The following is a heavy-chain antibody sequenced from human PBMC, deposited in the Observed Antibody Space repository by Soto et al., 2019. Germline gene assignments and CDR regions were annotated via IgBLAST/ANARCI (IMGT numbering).Heavy chain of an antibody. CDR2: ISGSGGST. J-gene: IGHJ3*02. Sequence: GSLRLSCAASGFTFSSYAISWVLQSPLKWLEWVSAISGSGGSTYYADSVKGRFTISRDNSKNTLYLQMNSLRAEDTAVYYCAKDSIGYCSSTSCPDAFDIWGQGTMVTVSS. CDR3: AKDSIGYCSSTSCPDAFDI. D-gene: IGHD2-2*01. V-gene: IGHV3-23*01. CDR1: GFTFSSYA.